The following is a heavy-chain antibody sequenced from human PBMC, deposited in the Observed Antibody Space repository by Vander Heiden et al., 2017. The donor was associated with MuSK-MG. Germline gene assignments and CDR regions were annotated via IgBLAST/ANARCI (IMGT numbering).Heavy chain of an antibody. Sequence: EVQLLESGGGLVQPGGSLRLSCAASGFTFSSYAMSWVRQAPGKGLEWVSAISGSGGSTYYADSVKGRFTLSRDNSKNTLDLQMNSLRAEDTAVYYCAKLRPDIRGYYYYYYMDVWGKGTTVTVSS. J-gene: IGHJ6*03. V-gene: IGHV3-23*01. CDR2: ISGSGGST. CDR3: AKLRPDIRGYYYYYYMDV. CDR1: GFTFSSYA. D-gene: IGHD2-15*01.